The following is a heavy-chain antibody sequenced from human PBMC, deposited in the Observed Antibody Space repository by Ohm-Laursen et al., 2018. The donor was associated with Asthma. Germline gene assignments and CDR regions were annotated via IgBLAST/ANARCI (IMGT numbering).Heavy chain of an antibody. D-gene: IGHD3-22*01. Sequence: GSSVKVSCKASGYTFTSYGISWVRQAPGQGLEWMGWISAYNGNTNYAQKLQGRVTMTTDTSTSTAYMELRSLRSEDTAVYYCARGRYDSSDYDLYGLDVWGQGTTVTVSS. CDR2: ISAYNGNT. CDR1: GYTFTSYG. J-gene: IGHJ6*02. V-gene: IGHV1-18*01. CDR3: ARGRYDSSDYDLYGLDV.